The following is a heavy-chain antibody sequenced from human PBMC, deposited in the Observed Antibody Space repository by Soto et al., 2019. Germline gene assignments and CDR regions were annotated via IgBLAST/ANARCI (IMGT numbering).Heavy chain of an antibody. V-gene: IGHV4-34*01. D-gene: IGHD3-3*01. Sequence: SETLSLTCAVYGGSFSGYYWSWIRQPPGKGLEWIGEINHSGSTNYNPSLKSRVTISVDTSKNQFSLKLSSVTAADTAVYYCARRSRYYDFWSGYYLDVWGKGTTVTVSS. CDR3: ARRSRYYDFWSGYYLDV. J-gene: IGHJ6*04. CDR2: INHSGST. CDR1: GGSFSGYY.